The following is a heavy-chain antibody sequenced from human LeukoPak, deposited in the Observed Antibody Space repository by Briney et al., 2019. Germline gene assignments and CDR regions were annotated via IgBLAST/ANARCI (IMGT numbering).Heavy chain of an antibody. V-gene: IGHV3-7*03. CDR1: GFTFSSYW. D-gene: IGHD3-3*01. CDR3: AKDPTLEWLDRFFDY. CDR2: IKQDGSEK. J-gene: IGHJ4*02. Sequence: PGGSLGLSCAASGFTFSSYWMSWVRQAPGKGLEWVANIKQDGSEKYYVDSVKGRFTISGDNAKNSLYLQMNSLRAEDTAVYYCAKDPTLEWLDRFFDYWGQGTLVTVSS.